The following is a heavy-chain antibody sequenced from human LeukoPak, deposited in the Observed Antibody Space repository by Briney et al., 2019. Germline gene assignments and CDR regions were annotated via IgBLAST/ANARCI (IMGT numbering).Heavy chain of an antibody. D-gene: IGHD4-17*01. CDR1: GFTFSNYA. Sequence: QPGGSLRLSCVASGFTFSNYAMTWVRLAPGGGLEGVSSIRGIRGSNAVTGYADSVRGRFANSRDNSENTLYLQMNNLRAEDTAVYYCARDPNGDYVGAFDFRGRGTLVTVSS. J-gene: IGHJ3*01. V-gene: IGHV3-23*01. CDR2: IRGIRGSNAVT. CDR3: ARDPNGDYVGAFDF.